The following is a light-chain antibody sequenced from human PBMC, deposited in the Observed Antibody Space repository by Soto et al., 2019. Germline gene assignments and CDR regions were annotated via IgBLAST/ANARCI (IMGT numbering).Light chain of an antibody. V-gene: IGLV2-8*01. CDR2: EVS. J-gene: IGLJ2*01. CDR1: SSDVGGYNF. Sequence: QSALTQPPSASGSPGQSVTIACTGTSSDVGGYNFVSWYQQHPGKAPKLMIYEVSERPSGVPDRFSGSKSGNTASQTVSGLQAEDEADYDCSSYAGSNIVVFGGGTKLTVL. CDR3: SSYAGSNIVV.